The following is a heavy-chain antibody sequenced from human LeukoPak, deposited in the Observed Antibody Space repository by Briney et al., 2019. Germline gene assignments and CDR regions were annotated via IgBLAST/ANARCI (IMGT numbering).Heavy chain of an antibody. CDR1: GGSFSGYY. Sequence: PSETLSLTCAVYGGSFSGYYWSWIRQPPGRGLEWIGESNHSGSTNYNPSLKSRVTISVDTSKNQFSLKLSSVTAADTAVYYCARVSSSWFIYYYYMDVWGKGTTVTVSS. J-gene: IGHJ6*03. CDR2: SNHSGST. CDR3: ARVSSSWFIYYYYMDV. D-gene: IGHD6-13*01. V-gene: IGHV4-34*01.